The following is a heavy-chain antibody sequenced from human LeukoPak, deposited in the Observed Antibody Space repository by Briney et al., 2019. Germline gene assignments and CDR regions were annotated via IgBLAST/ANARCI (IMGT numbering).Heavy chain of an antibody. J-gene: IGHJ6*03. V-gene: IGHV3-48*01. Sequence: GGSLRLSCAASGFTFSSYSMNWVRRAPGKGLEWVSYISSSSSTIYYADSVKGRFTISRDNAKNSLYLQMNSLRAEDTAVYYCAREENYYYYMDVWGKGTTVTISS. CDR3: AREENYYYYMDV. CDR1: GFTFSSYS. CDR2: ISSSSSTI.